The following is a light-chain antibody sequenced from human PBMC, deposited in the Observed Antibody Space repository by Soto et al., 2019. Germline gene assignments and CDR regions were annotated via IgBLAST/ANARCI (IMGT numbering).Light chain of an antibody. CDR2: GAS. Sequence: EVVLTQSPGTLSLSPGQRATLSCRASQTVSSSYLAWYQQKPGQAPRLLIYGASSRATGIPDRFSGSGSGTDLTLTISKLEPEDFAVYPCQQYGSSPLTFGGGTKVEIK. J-gene: IGKJ4*01. CDR1: QTVSSSY. V-gene: IGKV3-20*01. CDR3: QQYGSSPLT.